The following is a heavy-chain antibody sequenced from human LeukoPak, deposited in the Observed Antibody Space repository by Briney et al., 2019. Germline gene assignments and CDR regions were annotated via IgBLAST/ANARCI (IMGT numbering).Heavy chain of an antibody. CDR1: GGTFSSYA. CDR2: IIPIFGTA. J-gene: IGHJ5*02. D-gene: IGHD2-2*01. Sequence: SVKVSCKASGGTFSSYAISWVRQAPGQGLEWMGGIIPIFGTANYAQKFQGRVTITADESTSTAYMELSSLRSEDTAVYYCARAAVVVPVEWWFDPLGQGTLVTVSS. CDR3: ARAAVVVPVEWWFDP. V-gene: IGHV1-69*01.